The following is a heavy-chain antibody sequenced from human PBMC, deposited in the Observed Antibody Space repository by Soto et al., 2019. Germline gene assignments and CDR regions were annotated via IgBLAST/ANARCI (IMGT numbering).Heavy chain of an antibody. CDR1: GYTFTSYD. V-gene: IGHV1-8*01. D-gene: IGHD1-26*01. CDR2: MNPNSGNT. J-gene: IGHJ5*02. Sequence: ASVKVSCKASGYTFTSYDINLVRQATGQGLEWMGRMNPNSGNTAYAQKFQGRVTMTRNTSISTAHMQLSGLRSEDTAIYYCARSPILGASNHWFDPWGQGTLVTVSS. CDR3: ARSPILGASNHWFDP.